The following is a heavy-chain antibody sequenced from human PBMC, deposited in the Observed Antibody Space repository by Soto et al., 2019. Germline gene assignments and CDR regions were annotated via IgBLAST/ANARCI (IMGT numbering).Heavy chain of an antibody. CDR2: ISATGGGT. CDR3: AKDRRAGGNSAFYFDF. CDR1: GFKFSNYA. D-gene: IGHD3-16*01. Sequence: QPGGSLRLACAASGFKFSNYAMSGVRQAPGKGLEWVSLISATGGGTYCADSVKGRFTISRDNSHNTLYLQVHSLTAEDTAVYYCAKDRRAGGNSAFYFDFWGQGAQVTVSS. J-gene: IGHJ4*02. V-gene: IGHV3-23*01.